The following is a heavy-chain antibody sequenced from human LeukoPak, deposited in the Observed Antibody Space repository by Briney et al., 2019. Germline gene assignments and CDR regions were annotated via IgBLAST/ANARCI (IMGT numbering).Heavy chain of an antibody. CDR1: GGSISSGGYY. CDR2: TYYSGST. CDR3: ARDFRTIYAFDI. Sequence: PSETLSLTCTVSGGSISSGGYYWSWIRQPPGKGLEWIGYTYYSGSTTYNPSLKSRVTISVDTSKNQFSLKLSSVTAADTAMYYCARDFRTIYAFDIWGQGTMVTVSS. D-gene: IGHD3-9*01. J-gene: IGHJ3*02. V-gene: IGHV4-61*08.